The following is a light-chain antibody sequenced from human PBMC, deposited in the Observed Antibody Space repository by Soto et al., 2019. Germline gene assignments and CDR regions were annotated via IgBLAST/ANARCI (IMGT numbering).Light chain of an antibody. CDR1: QSISSR. V-gene: IGKV1-5*03. CDR3: QQYNSYWT. CDR2: KAS. Sequence: DIQMTQSPSTLSASVGDRVTNTCRASQSISSRLAWYQQKPGKAPKLLIYKASSLESGVPSRFSGSGSGTEFTLTISSLQPDDSATYYCQQYNSYWTFGQGTKVEIK. J-gene: IGKJ1*01.